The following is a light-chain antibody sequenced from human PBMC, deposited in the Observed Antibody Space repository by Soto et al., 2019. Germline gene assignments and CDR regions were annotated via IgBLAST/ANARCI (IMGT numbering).Light chain of an antibody. CDR3: QQYGNSAWT. CDR1: QNVRSPY. J-gene: IGKJ1*01. V-gene: IGKV3-20*01. CDR2: AAS. Sequence: EIVLTQSTGILSLSPGERATLSYRASQNVRSPYLAWYQQKPGQAPRLLIYAASSRAAGIPDRFSGSGSGTDFTLTISRLEPEDFAVYYCQQYGNSAWTFGQGTKVEIK.